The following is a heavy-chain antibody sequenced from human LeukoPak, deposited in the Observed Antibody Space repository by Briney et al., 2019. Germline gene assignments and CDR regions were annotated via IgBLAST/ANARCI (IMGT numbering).Heavy chain of an antibody. Sequence: PGGSLRLSCAASGFTFSSYAMHWVRQAPGKGLEWVAVISYDGSNKYYADSVKGRFTISRDNSKNTLYLQMNSLRAEDTAVYYCARARSGRGYSYGRFDYWGQGTLVTVSS. CDR3: ARARSGRGYSYGRFDY. V-gene: IGHV3-30-3*01. CDR1: GFTFSSYA. CDR2: ISYDGSNK. J-gene: IGHJ4*02. D-gene: IGHD5-18*01.